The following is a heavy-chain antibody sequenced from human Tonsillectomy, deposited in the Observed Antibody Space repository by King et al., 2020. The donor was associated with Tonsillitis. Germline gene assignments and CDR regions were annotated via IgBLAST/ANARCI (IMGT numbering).Heavy chain of an antibody. CDR2: VYYSRST. CDR1: GGSISSSTYY. Sequence: QLQESGPGLVKPSETLSLTCTVSGGSISSSTYYWGWIRQPPGKGLEWIGNVYYSRSTNYNPSLKSRVTIFVDTSKNQFSLKLTSVTAADTAVYYCARVRIAVRPYYFAYWGQGTLVTVSS. J-gene: IGHJ4*02. V-gene: IGHV4-39*01. D-gene: IGHD6-6*01. CDR3: ARVRIAVRPYYFAY.